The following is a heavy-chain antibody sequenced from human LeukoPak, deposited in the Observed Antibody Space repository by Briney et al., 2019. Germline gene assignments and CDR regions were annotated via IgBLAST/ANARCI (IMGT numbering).Heavy chain of an antibody. CDR3: VRSYDWVFDY. CDR2: TFYRSKWYN. V-gene: IGHV6-1*01. Sequence: SQTLSLTCAISGDSVSRHDLTWDWVRQSPSRGLEWLGRTFYRSKWYNDYAVSVKSRITVSPDTSKNQFSLHLNSVTPEDTAVYYCVRSYDWVFDYWGRGTRVTVSS. J-gene: IGHJ4*02. D-gene: IGHD1-1*01. CDR1: GDSVSRHDLT.